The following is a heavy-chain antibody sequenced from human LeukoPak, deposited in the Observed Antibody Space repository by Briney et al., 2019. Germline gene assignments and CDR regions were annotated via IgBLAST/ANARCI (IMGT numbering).Heavy chain of an antibody. J-gene: IGHJ3*01. CDR2: INPNSGGT. V-gene: IGHV1-2*02. Sequence: ASVKVSCKASGYTFTGYYMHWVRQAPGQGLEWMGWINPNSGGTNYAQKFQGRVTMTRDTSISTAYMELSRLRSDDTAVYYCARQMTTLTPGRTFDLWGQGTMVTVSP. D-gene: IGHD4-17*01. CDR1: GYTFTGYY. CDR3: ARQMTTLTPGRTFDL.